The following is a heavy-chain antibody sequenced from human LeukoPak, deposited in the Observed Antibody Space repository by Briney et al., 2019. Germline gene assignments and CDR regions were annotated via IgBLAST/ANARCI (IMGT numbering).Heavy chain of an antibody. D-gene: IGHD3-9*01. CDR1: GGTFSSYA. Sequence: SVKVSCKASGGTFSSYAISWVRQAPGQGLEWMGRIIPILGIASYAQKFQGRITITADKSTSTAYMELSSLRSEDTAVYYCARDRPPGDILTGGYYYYGMDVWGQGTTVTVSS. J-gene: IGHJ6*02. CDR2: IIPILGIA. V-gene: IGHV1-69*04. CDR3: ARDRPPGDILTGGYYYYGMDV.